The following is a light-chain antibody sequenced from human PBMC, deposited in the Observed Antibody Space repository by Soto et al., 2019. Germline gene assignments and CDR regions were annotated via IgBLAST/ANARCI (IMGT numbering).Light chain of an antibody. Sequence: DIQMTQSPSTLSASVGDRVTITCQASQTIDSWLAWYQQRPGKPPNLLIYKASTLASGVPSRFSGSGSGTDFTLTISRLEPEDFAVYYCQQYGSSPITFGQGTRLEIK. J-gene: IGKJ5*01. CDR2: KAS. CDR1: QTIDSW. V-gene: IGKV1-5*03. CDR3: QQYGSSPIT.